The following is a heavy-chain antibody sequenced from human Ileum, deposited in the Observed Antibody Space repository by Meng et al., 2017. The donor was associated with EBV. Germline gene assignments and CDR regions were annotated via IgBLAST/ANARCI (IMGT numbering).Heavy chain of an antibody. J-gene: IGHJ4*02. CDR2: IDYGGST. CDR3: ATYEKGAAGKGY. CDR1: GRSISSGAYH. D-gene: IGHD6-13*01. Sequence: QAQLQESGPGPATPSQTLSLTCAVSGRSISSGAYHWMWIRQPPGKGLEWIGFIDYGGSTYSNPSLKSRVTMSIDTSNNQFSLRLFSVTAADTAVYYCATYEKGAAGKGYWGQGTLVTVSS. V-gene: IGHV4-30-4*01.